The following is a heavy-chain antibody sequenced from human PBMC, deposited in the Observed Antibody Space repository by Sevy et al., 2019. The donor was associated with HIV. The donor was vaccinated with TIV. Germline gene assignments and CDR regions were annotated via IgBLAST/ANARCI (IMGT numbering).Heavy chain of an antibody. CDR1: GFTFNIYS. V-gene: IGHV3-21*01. D-gene: IGHD3-10*01. CDR3: ARDSDTMVRLYYYGMDV. CDR2: ISGSSSYI. J-gene: IGHJ6*02. Sequence: GGSLRLSCAASGFTFNIYSMNWVRQAPGKGLEWVSSISGSSSYIFYADSVKGRFTISRDNAKNSLYLQMNSLRAEDTAVYYCARDSDTMVRLYYYGMDVWGQGTTVTVSS.